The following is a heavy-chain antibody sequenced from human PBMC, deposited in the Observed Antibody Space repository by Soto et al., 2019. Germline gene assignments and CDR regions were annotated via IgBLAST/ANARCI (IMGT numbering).Heavy chain of an antibody. V-gene: IGHV4-61*01. CDR2: IYYSGNT. CDR1: GGSVSSGNYY. J-gene: IGHJ6*02. Sequence: QVQLQESGPRLVKPSETLSLTCTVSGGSVSSGNYYWSWIRQPPGKGLEWIGYIYYSGNTNYNPSIKSRVSISVDTSKNQVYLKLKSVTAAATAVYDCARVPQRDDHYFGLYVWGQGTTVTVSS. D-gene: IGHD1-1*01. CDR3: ARVPQRDDHYFGLYV.